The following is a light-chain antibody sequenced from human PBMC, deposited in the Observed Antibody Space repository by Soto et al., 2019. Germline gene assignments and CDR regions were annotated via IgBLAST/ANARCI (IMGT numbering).Light chain of an antibody. J-gene: IGKJ2*01. Sequence: EIVMTQSPATRSVTPGERASLSCRASQSVSSNFAWYQQKPGQAPRLLIYGASTRATGIPARFSGSGSGTKFTLTIRSLQSEDFAVYYCKQYNSWPPFTFGQGTKLEIK. CDR1: QSVSSN. CDR3: KQYNSWPPFT. CDR2: GAS. V-gene: IGKV3-15*01.